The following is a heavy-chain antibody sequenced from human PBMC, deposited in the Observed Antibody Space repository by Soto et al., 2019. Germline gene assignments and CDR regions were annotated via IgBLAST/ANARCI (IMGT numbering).Heavy chain of an antibody. CDR3: AHKPRLVIRGLLASVGAFDI. CDR2: IYWDDDK. Sequence: QITLRESGPTLVKPTQTLTLTCTFSGVSVTTSGGGVGWIRQPPGKALEWLALIYWDDDKSYSPTLKSRLTITKDTSKHQVVLTMTNVAPVDTATYYCAHKPRLVIRGLLASVGAFDIWGQGTMVTVSS. V-gene: IGHV2-5*02. D-gene: IGHD3-9*01. J-gene: IGHJ3*02. CDR1: GVSVTTSGGG.